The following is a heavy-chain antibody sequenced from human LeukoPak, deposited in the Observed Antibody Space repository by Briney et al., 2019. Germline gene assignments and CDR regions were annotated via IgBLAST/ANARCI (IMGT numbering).Heavy chain of an antibody. Sequence: SETLSLTCAVYGGSFSGYYWSWIRQPPGKGLEWIGEINLSESTNYNPSLKSRVTISVDTSKNQFSLKLSSVTAADTAVYYCARAGYSSGWYSQRTLFDYWGQGTLVTVSS. CDR3: ARAGYSSGWYSQRTLFDY. D-gene: IGHD6-19*01. J-gene: IGHJ4*02. CDR1: GGSFSGYY. V-gene: IGHV4-34*01. CDR2: INLSEST.